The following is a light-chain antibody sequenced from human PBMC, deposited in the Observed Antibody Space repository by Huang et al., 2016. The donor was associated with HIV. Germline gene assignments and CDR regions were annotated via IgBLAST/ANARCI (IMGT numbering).Light chain of an antibody. CDR1: HGISNR. CDR2: DAS. CDR3: LQHNGHPLT. J-gene: IGKJ4*01. V-gene: IGKV1-17*03. Sequence: DIQMTQSPSVMSASVGDRVTISCRASHGISNRLVWFQQKPGRVPKRLIHDASSLESGVPTRFIGSGSGTEFTLTINSLQPEDFATYYCLQHNGHPLTFGGGTRVEIK.